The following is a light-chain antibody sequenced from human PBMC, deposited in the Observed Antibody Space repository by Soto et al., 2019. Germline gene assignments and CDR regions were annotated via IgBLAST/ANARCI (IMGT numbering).Light chain of an antibody. CDR3: QHYNNWPPIT. V-gene: IGKV3-15*01. CDR2: GAS. CDR1: QSVSTN. Sequence: IVMTQSPATLSVSPGERATLSCRASQSVSTNLAWYQQKLGQAPRLLIYGASTRATGIPARFSGSGSGTAFTLTINSLQSEDVAVYYCQHYNNWPPITFGQGTKLEIK. J-gene: IGKJ2*01.